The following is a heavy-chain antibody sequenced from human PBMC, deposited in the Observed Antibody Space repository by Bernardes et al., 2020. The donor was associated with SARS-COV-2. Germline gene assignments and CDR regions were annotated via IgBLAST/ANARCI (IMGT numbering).Heavy chain of an antibody. Sequence: SETLSLTCAVYGGSFSGYYWSWIRQPPGKGLEWIGEINHSGSTNYNPSLKSRVTISVDTSKNQFSLKLSSVTAADTAVYYCARGSNSFYYDFWSGYLKSQGAFDYWGQGTLVTVSS. CDR2: INHSGST. D-gene: IGHD3-3*01. V-gene: IGHV4-34*01. CDR1: GGSFSGYY. CDR3: ARGSNSFYYDFWSGYLKSQGAFDY. J-gene: IGHJ4*02.